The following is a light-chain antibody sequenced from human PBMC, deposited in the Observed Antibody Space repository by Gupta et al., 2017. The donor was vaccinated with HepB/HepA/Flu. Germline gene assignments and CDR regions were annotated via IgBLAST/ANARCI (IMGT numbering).Light chain of an antibody. J-gene: IGKJ1*01. Sequence: VVLMQSPGTLSLSPGDTATLSCRASESVSSTYLSWHQQKPGQAPRLLIFGTSNRATGIPDRFTGRGSGTDFTLTISRLEPEDFAVYYCQQYGGSVWTFGQGTKVELK. CDR1: ESVSSTY. V-gene: IGKV3-20*01. CDR3: QQYGGSVWT. CDR2: GTS.